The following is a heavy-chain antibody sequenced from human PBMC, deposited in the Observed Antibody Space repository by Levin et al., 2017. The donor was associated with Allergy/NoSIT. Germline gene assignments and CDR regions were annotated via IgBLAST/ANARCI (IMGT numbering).Heavy chain of an antibody. D-gene: IGHD2-15*01. CDR2: IYYGGST. J-gene: IGHJ2*01. V-gene: IGHV4-39*07. CDR3: AREFCSGGSCFRNWYFDL. CDR1: GGSISSISTSTYY. Sequence: SQTLSLTCTVSGGSISSISTSTYYWGWIRRPPGKGLEWIGSIYYGGSTYYNPSLKSRAIISVESSVDPSKNQFSLRLNSVTAADTAVYYCAREFCSGGSCFRNWYFDLWGRGTLVSVSS.